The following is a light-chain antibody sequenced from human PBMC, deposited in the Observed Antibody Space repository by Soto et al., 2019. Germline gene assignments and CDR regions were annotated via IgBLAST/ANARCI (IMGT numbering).Light chain of an antibody. J-gene: IGLJ2*01. CDR2: EVG. Sequence: QSALTQPASVSGSPGQSITISCTGSSSNVGPYYLVSWYQHHPGKAPKLIIYEVGKRPSGVSHRFSGSKCGNTASLTIWGHEDEDAAYYCCCSYGGSSMCVFGGGTKLTVL. V-gene: IGLV2-23*02. CDR3: CSYGGSSMCV. CDR1: SSNVGPYYL.